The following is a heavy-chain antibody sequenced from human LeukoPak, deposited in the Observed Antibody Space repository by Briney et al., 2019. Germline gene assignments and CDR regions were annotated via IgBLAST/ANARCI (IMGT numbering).Heavy chain of an antibody. Sequence: SETLSLTCAVSGYSISSGYYWGGIRQPPGKGLECIGRIYHSGSTYYNPSLKSRVTISVDTSKNQFSLKLSSVTAADTAVYYCARPCSTSWFGESADAFDIWGQGTMVTVSS. CDR2: IYHSGST. J-gene: IGHJ3*02. CDR3: ARPCSTSWFGESADAFDI. CDR1: GYSISSGYY. D-gene: IGHD3-10*01. V-gene: IGHV4-38-2*01.